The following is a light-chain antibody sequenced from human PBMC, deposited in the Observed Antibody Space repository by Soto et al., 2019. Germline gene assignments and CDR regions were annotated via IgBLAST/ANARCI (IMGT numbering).Light chain of an antibody. Sequence: EIVLTQSPAALSLSPGERATLSCRASQSVSSSLAWYQQAPGQAPRLLIYEALNRATGIPARFSGGGSGTDFTLTISSLEREDFAVYFCQQRGDLPYTFGQRTNLEIK. CDR3: QQRGDLPYT. CDR1: QSVSSS. CDR2: EAL. V-gene: IGKV3-11*01. J-gene: IGKJ2*01.